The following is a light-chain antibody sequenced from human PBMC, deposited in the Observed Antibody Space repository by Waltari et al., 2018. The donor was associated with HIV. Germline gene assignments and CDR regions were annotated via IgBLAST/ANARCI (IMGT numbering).Light chain of an antibody. Sequence: QSVLTQPPSASGTPGQRVTISCSGSRSNIGRNYVYWYQQLPGTAPKLPIYRNKQRPSGVPDRFSGSKSGTSASLAISGLRSEDEADYYCATWDDSLSVVVFGGGTKLTVL. J-gene: IGLJ2*01. CDR1: RSNIGRNY. CDR3: ATWDDSLSVVV. CDR2: RNK. V-gene: IGLV1-47*01.